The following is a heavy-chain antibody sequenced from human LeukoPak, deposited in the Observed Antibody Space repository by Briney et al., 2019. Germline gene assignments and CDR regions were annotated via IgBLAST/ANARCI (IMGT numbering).Heavy chain of an antibody. D-gene: IGHD2-2*01. CDR2: ISSSSSYI. J-gene: IGHJ3*02. V-gene: IGHV3-21*04. CDR1: GFTFSSYS. CDR3: AREMGLGEVPAVNDAFDI. Sequence: GGSLRLSCAASGFTFSSYSMNWVRQAPGKGLEWVSSISSSSSYIYYADSVKGRFTISRDNAKNSLYLQMNSLRAEDTAVYYCAREMGLGEVPAVNDAFDIWGQGTMVTVSS.